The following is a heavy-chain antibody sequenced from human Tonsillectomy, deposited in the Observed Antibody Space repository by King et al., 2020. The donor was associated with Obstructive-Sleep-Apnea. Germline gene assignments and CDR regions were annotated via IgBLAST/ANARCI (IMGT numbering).Heavy chain of an antibody. CDR3: ASGAESYGSMDV. D-gene: IGHD5-18*01. J-gene: IGHJ6*02. CDR2: INYRGST. Sequence: VQLQQWGAGLLKPSETLSLTCAVYGGSFSGYYWSWIRQPPGKGLEGVWGINYRGSTNYNPSLKSRVTISVDTSKNQFSLKLSSVTAADTAVYYCASGAESYGSMDVWGQGTTVTVSS. V-gene: IGHV4-34*01. CDR1: GGSFSGYY.